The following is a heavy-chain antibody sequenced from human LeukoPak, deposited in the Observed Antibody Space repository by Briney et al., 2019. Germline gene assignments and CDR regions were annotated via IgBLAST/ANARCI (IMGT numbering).Heavy chain of an antibody. Sequence: KSGGSLRLSCAASGFTFSSYSMNWVRQAPGKGLEWVSSISSSSSYIYYADSVKGRFTISRDNAKNSLYLQMNSLRAEDTAVYYCAKETYCGGDCYSGPWYFDLWGRGTLVTVSS. CDR1: GFTFSSYS. CDR2: ISSSSSYI. CDR3: AKETYCGGDCYSGPWYFDL. D-gene: IGHD2-21*02. J-gene: IGHJ2*01. V-gene: IGHV3-21*01.